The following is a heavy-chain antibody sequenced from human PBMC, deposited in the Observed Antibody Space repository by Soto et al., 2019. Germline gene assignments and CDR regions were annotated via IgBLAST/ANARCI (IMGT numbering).Heavy chain of an antibody. V-gene: IGHV4-4*02. CDR3: AYSSGWWRLDV. D-gene: IGHD6-19*01. CDR2: KHHSGST. J-gene: IGHJ6*02. CDR1: GGSINNGYW. Sequence: QVHLQESGPGLVKPSGTLSLTCGVSGGSINNGYWWTWVRQPPGKGLEWIGEKHHSGSTNYNLSHKSRVSISLDKSKNQFSLILSSVTAADTAVYYCAYSSGWWRLDVWGQGTTVTVSS.